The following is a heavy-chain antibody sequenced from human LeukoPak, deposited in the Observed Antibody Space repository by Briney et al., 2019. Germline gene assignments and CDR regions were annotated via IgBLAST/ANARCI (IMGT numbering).Heavy chain of an antibody. V-gene: IGHV3-9*01. CDR2: ISWNSGSI. J-gene: IGHJ3*02. CDR3: AKGSSGWLFFAFDI. D-gene: IGHD6-19*01. Sequence: GGSLTLSCAASGFTFGDYAMHWVRQAPGKGLEWVSGISWNSGSIGYADSVKGRVTTARDNSNNSLYLQMNSLRAEDTALYYCAKGSSGWLFFAFDIWGQGTMATVSS. CDR1: GFTFGDYA.